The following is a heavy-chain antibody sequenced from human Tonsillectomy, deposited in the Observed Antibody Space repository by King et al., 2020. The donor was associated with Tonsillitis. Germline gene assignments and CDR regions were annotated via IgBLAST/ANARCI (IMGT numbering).Heavy chain of an antibody. Sequence: VQLVESGGVVVQPGGSLRVSCAASGFTFDDYTMHWVRQAPGKGLEWLSLIRWDGGRAFYADSVKGRFTISRDNSKNSLYLQMNSLRTEDTALYYCATFLRGYSGYEDSTFDLWGQGTMVTVSS. CDR2: IRWDGGRA. J-gene: IGHJ3*01. CDR3: ATFLRGYSGYEDSTFDL. V-gene: IGHV3-43*01. CDR1: GFTFDDYT. D-gene: IGHD5-12*01.